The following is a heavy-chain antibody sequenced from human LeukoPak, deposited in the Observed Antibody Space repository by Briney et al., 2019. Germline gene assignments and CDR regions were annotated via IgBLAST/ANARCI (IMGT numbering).Heavy chain of an antibody. D-gene: IGHD2-15*01. J-gene: IGHJ4*02. Sequence: PGRSLRLSCAASGFTLSSNYMSWVRQAPGKGLEWGSVIYSGGSTYYADSVKGRFTISRDNSKNTLYLQMNSLRAEDTAVYYCARDSRRILPSDWGQGTLVTVSS. CDR2: IYSGGST. CDR1: GFTLSSNY. CDR3: ARDSRRILPSD. V-gene: IGHV3-66*01.